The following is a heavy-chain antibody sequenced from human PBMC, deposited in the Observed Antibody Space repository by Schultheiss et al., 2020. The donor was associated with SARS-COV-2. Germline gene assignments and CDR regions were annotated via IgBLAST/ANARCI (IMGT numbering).Heavy chain of an antibody. CDR2: MNPNSGNT. CDR1: GYTFTSYD. CDR3: ARGLQLEWLTYYYYYGMDV. D-gene: IGHD3-3*01. V-gene: IGHV1-8*01. J-gene: IGHJ6*02. Sequence: ASVKVSCKASGYTFTSYDINWVRQATGQGLEWMGWMNPNSGNTGYALKFQGRVTMTRNTSISTAYMELSSLRSEDTAVYYCARGLQLEWLTYYYYYGMDVWGQGTTVTVSS.